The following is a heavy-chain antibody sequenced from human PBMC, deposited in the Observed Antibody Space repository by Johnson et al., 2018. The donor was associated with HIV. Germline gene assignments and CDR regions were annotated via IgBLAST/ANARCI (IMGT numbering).Heavy chain of an antibody. CDR2: INSDGSTT. V-gene: IGHV3-74*01. J-gene: IGHJ3*02. CDR3: ARDRELLRADDAFDI. Sequence: LGVSCAASGFTFSSYWMHWVRQAPGKGLVWVSRINSDGSTTSYADSVKGRFTISRDNAKNTLYLQMNSLRAEDTAVYYCARDRELLRADDAFDIWGQGTMVTVSS. CDR1: GFTFSSYW. D-gene: IGHD1-26*01.